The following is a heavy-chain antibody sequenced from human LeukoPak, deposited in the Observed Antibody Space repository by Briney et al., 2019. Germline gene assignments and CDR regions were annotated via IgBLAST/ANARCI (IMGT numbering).Heavy chain of an antibody. CDR3: TRDSYISNVYYGMDV. Sequence: GGSLRLSCAASGLTFSNYWMHWVRHAPGKGLVWISRINPDGSHTSYADSVKGRFTISRDNAKNTLYLQMNSLRAEDAAVYFCTRDSYISNVYYGMDVWGQRATVTVSS. V-gene: IGHV3-74*01. D-gene: IGHD1-26*01. CDR2: INPDGSHT. J-gene: IGHJ6*02. CDR1: GLTFSNYW.